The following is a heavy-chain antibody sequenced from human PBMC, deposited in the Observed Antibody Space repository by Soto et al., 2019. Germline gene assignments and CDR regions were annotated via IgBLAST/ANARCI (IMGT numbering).Heavy chain of an antibody. CDR1: GFTFSDYY. CDR2: ISSSGSTI. D-gene: IGHD3-3*01. V-gene: IGHV3-11*01. CDR3: ARYAPLLAPTLGYYYYYMDV. Sequence: QVQLVESGGGLVKPGGSLRLSCAASGFTFSDYYMSWIRQAPGKGLEWVSYISSSGSTISYADSVKGRFTISRDNAKNSLYLQMKSLRAEDTAVYYCARYAPLLAPTLGYYYYYMDVWGKGTTVTVSS. J-gene: IGHJ6*03.